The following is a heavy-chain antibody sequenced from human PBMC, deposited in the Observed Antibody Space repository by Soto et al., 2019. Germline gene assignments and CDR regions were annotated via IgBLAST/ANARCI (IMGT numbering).Heavy chain of an antibody. V-gene: IGHV3-21*01. Sequence: GGSLRLSCEASGLAFSRVSMNWVRQVPGKGLEGVASISSASSETWYADSVKGRFIISRDNAQNSLFLQMNTLRTEDSAIYDCASVDYWGPVTQVTASS. CDR3: ASVDY. J-gene: IGHJ4*02. CDR1: GLAFSRVS. CDR2: ISSASSET.